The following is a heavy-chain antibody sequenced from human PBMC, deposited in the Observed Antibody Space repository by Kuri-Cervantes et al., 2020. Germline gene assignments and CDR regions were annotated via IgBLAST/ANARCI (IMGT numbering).Heavy chain of an antibody. V-gene: IGHV3-30-3*01. Sequence: GESLKISCAASGFTFSSFPMFWVRQAPGKGLEWVAVISSDGINKYYADSVKGRFTISRDNSRNTLYLQMNSLRAEDTAVYYCAKDPNTLSIVGAAVAFDSWGQGTLVTVSS. J-gene: IGHJ4*02. CDR2: ISSDGINK. CDR3: AKDPNTLSIVGAAVAFDS. D-gene: IGHD1-26*01. CDR1: GFTFSSFP.